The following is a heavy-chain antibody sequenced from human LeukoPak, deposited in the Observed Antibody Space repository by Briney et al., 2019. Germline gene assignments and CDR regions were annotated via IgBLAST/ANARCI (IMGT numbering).Heavy chain of an antibody. V-gene: IGHV4-39*01. CDR2: IYYSGST. D-gene: IGHD3-22*01. Sequence: PSETLSLTCTVSGGSISSSNYYWGWVRQPPGKGLEWIGTIYYSGSTNYNPSLKSRVTISADMPKNQSSLKVSSVTAADTAVYYCARPATSGTYYSAFDYWGQGTLVTVSS. CDR1: GGSISSSNYY. CDR3: ARPATSGTYYSAFDY. J-gene: IGHJ4*02.